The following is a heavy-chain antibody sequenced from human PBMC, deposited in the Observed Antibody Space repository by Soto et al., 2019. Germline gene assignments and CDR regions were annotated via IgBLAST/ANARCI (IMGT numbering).Heavy chain of an antibody. CDR1: GFTFSSYG. CDR3: AKIAARTYYYYGMDV. V-gene: IGHV3-30*18. Sequence: LRLSCAASGFTFSSYGMHWVRQAPGKGLEWVAVISYDGSNKYYADPVKGRFTISRDNSKNTLYLQMNSLRAEDTAVYYCAKIAARTYYYYGMDVWGQGTTVTVSS. CDR2: ISYDGSNK. J-gene: IGHJ6*02. D-gene: IGHD6-6*01.